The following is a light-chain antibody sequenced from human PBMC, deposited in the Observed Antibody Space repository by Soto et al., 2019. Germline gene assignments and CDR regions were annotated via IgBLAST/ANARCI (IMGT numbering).Light chain of an antibody. CDR3: QQFGNLPFT. J-gene: IGKJ4*01. Sequence: DIQMSQSPSSLSASVGERATITCQASQDINNYLNWYQQKPGKAPKLLIYDASNLETGVPSRFSGSGSGTDFTFVISSLQPEDIASYYCQQFGNLPFTFAGGTTVEIK. CDR2: DAS. V-gene: IGKV1-33*01. CDR1: QDINNY.